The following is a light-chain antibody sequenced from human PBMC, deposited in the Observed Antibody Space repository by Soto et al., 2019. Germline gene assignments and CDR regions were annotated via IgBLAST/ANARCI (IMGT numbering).Light chain of an antibody. Sequence: QSALTQPASVSGAPGQSITISRTGTNSDVGGYNYVSWYQQHPGKAPKLMIYDVSNRPSGVSNRFSGSKSGNTASLTISGLQAEDEADYYCSSYTSSFYVLGTGTKVTVL. V-gene: IGLV2-14*01. CDR2: DVS. J-gene: IGLJ1*01. CDR3: SSYTSSFYV. CDR1: NSDVGGYNY.